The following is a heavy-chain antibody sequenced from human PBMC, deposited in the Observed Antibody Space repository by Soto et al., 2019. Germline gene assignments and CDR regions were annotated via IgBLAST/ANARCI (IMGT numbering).Heavy chain of an antibody. CDR1: GGSISSSNW. CDR2: IYHSGST. CDR3: ASIKSLSSSWYYFDY. D-gene: IGHD6-13*01. J-gene: IGHJ4*02. V-gene: IGHV4-4*02. Sequence: SETLSLTCAVSGGSISSSNWWSWVRQPPGKGLEWIGEIYHSGSTNYNPALKSRVTISVDKSKNQFSLKLSSVTAADTAVYYCASIKSLSSSWYYFDYWGQGTRVTVSS.